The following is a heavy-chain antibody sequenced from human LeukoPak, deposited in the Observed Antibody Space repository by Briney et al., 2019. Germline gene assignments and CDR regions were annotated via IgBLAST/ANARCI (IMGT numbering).Heavy chain of an antibody. J-gene: IGHJ4*02. CDR1: GYPFTAYY. D-gene: IGHD3-10*01. Sequence: ASVKVSCKASGYPFTAYYMHWVRQAPGQGLEWMGWINTNHGDTMYRKKFQGRVTMTRDTSIRTVYMELSGLRSDDKAVYYCSRARAYGSGNSNDYWGQGTLVTVSS. CDR2: INTNHGDT. V-gene: IGHV1-2*02. CDR3: SRARAYGSGNSNDY.